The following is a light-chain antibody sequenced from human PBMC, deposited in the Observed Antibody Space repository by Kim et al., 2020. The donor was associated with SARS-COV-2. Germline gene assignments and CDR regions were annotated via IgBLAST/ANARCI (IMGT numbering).Light chain of an antibody. J-gene: IGLJ2*01. CDR2: GKI. CDR3: NSRDSNDNVV. Sequence: ALGQTVRITCQGDSLRSYYATWYQQKPGQAPILVIYGKINRPSGIPDRFSGSSSGNIASLTITGTQAGDEADYYCNSRDSNDNVVFGGGTKLTVL. V-gene: IGLV3-19*01. CDR1: SLRSYY.